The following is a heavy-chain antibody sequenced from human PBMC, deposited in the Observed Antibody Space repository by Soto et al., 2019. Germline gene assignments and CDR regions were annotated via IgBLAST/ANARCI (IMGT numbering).Heavy chain of an antibody. J-gene: IGHJ6*02. V-gene: IGHV1-69*13. CDR3: AMHPQDRIVVVTPIRLYYYTMDV. CDR1: GGTFSIYA. CDR2: IIPIFGTA. D-gene: IGHD2-21*02. Sequence: SVKVSCKASGGTFSIYAISWVRQAPVQGLEWMGGIIPIFGTANYAQKFQGRVTLYLQMNSLRAEDTAVYYCAMHPQDRIVVVTPIRLYYYTMDVWGQGTTVTVSS.